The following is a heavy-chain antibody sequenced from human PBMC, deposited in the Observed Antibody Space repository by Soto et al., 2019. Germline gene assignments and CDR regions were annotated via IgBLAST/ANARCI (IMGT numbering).Heavy chain of an antibody. D-gene: IGHD4-17*01. Sequence: ASVKVSCKASGGTFSSYAISWVRQAPGQGLEWMGGMNPISGTTGYAQKFQGRVTMTRNTSISTAYMELSSLRSEDTAVYYCARTLYGDNVDYWGQGTLVTVSS. CDR1: GGTFSSYA. CDR2: MNPISGTT. J-gene: IGHJ4*02. CDR3: ARTLYGDNVDY. V-gene: IGHV1-8*02.